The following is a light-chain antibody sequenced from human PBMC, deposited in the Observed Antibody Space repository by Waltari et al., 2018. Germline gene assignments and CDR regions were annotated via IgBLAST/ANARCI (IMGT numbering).Light chain of an antibody. CDR3: SSYTPSRTWV. CDR1: GSDVGPHKY. CDR2: DAS. V-gene: IGLV2-14*03. Sequence: HSALTQPASVSGSPGQWSTISCLGSGSDVGPHKYVSWFQQPPAKAPKLISYDASTRPSGTSDRFCGSQSGNTDSLTISGLQAEDEADYYCSSYTPSRTWVFGGGTKLTVL. J-gene: IGLJ3*02.